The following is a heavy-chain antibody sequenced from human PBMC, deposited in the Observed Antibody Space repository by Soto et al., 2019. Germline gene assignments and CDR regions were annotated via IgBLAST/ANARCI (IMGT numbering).Heavy chain of an antibody. CDR1: GFTFSSYG. CDR2: IWYDGSNK. D-gene: IGHD1-7*01. J-gene: IGHJ6*02. Sequence: GGSLRLSCAASGFTFSSYGMHWVRQAPGKGLEWVAVIWYDGSNKYYADSVKGRFTISRDNSKNTLYLQMNSLRAEDTAVYYCARGLGLPPYYGMDVWGQGTTVTVSS. V-gene: IGHV3-33*01. CDR3: ARGLGLPPYYGMDV.